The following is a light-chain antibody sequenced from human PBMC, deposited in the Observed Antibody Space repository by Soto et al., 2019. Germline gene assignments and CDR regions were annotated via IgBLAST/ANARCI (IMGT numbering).Light chain of an antibody. Sequence: QSVLTQPPSVSGAPGQRVTISCTGSSSNIGAGYEVHWYQQLPGTAPKLLIYGNTNRPSGVPDRFSGSKSGTSASLAITGLQAEDEADYYCQSYDSSLGGSGVFGTGTKLTVL. CDR1: SSNIGAGYE. J-gene: IGLJ1*01. CDR2: GNT. CDR3: QSYDSSLGGSGV. V-gene: IGLV1-40*01.